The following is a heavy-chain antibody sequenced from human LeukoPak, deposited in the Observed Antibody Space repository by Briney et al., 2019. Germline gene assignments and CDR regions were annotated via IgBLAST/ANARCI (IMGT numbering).Heavy chain of an antibody. CDR3: AREGTLGYSSGWYSGMDV. Sequence: ASVKVSFKASGYTFTSYGISWVRQAPGQGLEWMGWISAYNGNTNYAQKLQGRVTMTTDTSTSTAYMELRSLRSDDTAVYYCAREGTLGYSSGWYSGMDVWGQGTTVTVSS. D-gene: IGHD6-19*01. CDR2: ISAYNGNT. V-gene: IGHV1-18*01. CDR1: GYTFTSYG. J-gene: IGHJ6*02.